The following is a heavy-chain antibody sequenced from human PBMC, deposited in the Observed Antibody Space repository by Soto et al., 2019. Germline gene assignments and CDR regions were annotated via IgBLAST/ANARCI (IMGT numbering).Heavy chain of an antibody. Sequence: EVQLVASGGGLIQPGGSLRLSCAASGFAVNSDYMSWVRQAPGKGLEWVSVLYGGGTTHYSDSVKGRFTISRDNSKNTVFLQMNSLRAEDTAVYYGVRTSSYWGQGTRVIVSS. CDR1: GFAVNSDY. V-gene: IGHV3-53*01. CDR2: LYGGGTT. J-gene: IGHJ4*02. D-gene: IGHD2-2*01. CDR3: VRTSSY.